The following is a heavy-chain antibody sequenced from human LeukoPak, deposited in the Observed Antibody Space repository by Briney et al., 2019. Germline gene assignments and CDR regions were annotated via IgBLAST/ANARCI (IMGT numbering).Heavy chain of an antibody. CDR1: GLTFENSW. V-gene: IGHV3-7*01. D-gene: IGHD6-19*01. J-gene: IGHJ5*02. CDR3: ARDRPAIAVASWFDP. Sequence: GGSLRLSCASSGLTFENSWMAWVRQAPGKGLEWLANISPDGSVRNYVDSVKGRFTISRDNSKNTLYLQMNSLRAEDTAVYYCARDRPAIAVASWFDPWGQGTLVTVSS. CDR2: ISPDGSVR.